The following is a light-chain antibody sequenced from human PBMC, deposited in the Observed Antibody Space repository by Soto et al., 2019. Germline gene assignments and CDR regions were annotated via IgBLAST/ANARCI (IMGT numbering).Light chain of an antibody. CDR1: QSVSSNN. Sequence: DIVLTQFPDILSLSPGERATLSCRASQSVSSNNLAWYHQKPGQPPRLLIYVASIRATGIPDRFSGTGSGTDFTLTISRLEPEDFAVYFCQQYGSLPWTFGQGTKVEIK. J-gene: IGKJ1*01. CDR3: QQYGSLPWT. V-gene: IGKV3-20*01. CDR2: VAS.